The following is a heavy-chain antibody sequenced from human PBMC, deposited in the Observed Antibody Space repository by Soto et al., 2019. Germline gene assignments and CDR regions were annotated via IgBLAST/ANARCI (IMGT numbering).Heavy chain of an antibody. Sequence: EVQLVESVGGLAKPGGSLRLSCAASGSTFTNACMSWVLHAHGQGLEWVGRIKSKTAVGTTDYDAPVKGRCTSSRADSKNTRYLQMNRLKTEDTAVYYCTTFSREVATVWPFDFWGQGTLLPVLS. CDR1: GSTFTNAC. V-gene: IGHV3-15*01. CDR2: IKSKTAVGTT. CDR3: TTFSREVATVWPFDF. J-gene: IGHJ4*02. D-gene: IGHD2-15*01.